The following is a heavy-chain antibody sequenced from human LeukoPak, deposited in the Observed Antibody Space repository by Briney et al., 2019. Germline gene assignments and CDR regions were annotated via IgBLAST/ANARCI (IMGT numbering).Heavy chain of an antibody. V-gene: IGHV1-2*02. CDR2: IYPNSGAT. CDR3: AKVPYGPFDY. J-gene: IGHJ4*02. CDR1: LDTFSADN. Sequence: ASVRVSCMPSLDTFSADNICWGRQAPLQGLEWMGWIYPNSGATKYEQIFQGRVTLTRDMSISTVYIVIRRLRCVVPCVYCGAKVPYGPFDYWGQGSLVTVSS. D-gene: IGHD2-21*01.